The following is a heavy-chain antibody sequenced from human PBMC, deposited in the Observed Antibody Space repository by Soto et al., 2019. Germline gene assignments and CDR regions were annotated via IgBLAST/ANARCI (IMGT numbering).Heavy chain of an antibody. D-gene: IGHD1-26*01. CDR2: ISSSSSYI. Sequence: EVQLVESGGGLVKPGGSLRLSCAFTFSTYSLNWVRQAPGKGLEWVSSISSSSSYIKYADSVKGRFTISRDNAKNSLYLQMNSLRAEDTAVYYRARDQGGSYDSWFVPWGQGTLVTVSS. J-gene: IGHJ5*02. CDR1: TFSTYS. CDR3: ARDQGGSYDSWFVP. V-gene: IGHV3-21*01.